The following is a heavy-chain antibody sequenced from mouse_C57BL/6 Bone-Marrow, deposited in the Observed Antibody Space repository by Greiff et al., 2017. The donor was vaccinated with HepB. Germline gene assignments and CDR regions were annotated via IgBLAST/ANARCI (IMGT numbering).Heavy chain of an antibody. Sequence: QVQLQQSGAELVKPGASVKLSCKASGYTFTEYTIHWVKQRSGQGLEWIGWFYPGSGSIKYNEKFKDKATLTADKSSSTVYMELSRLTSEDSAVYFCARHEGIYDYDGGYAMDYWGQGTSVTVSS. CDR3: ARHEGIYDYDGGYAMDY. J-gene: IGHJ4*01. CDR1: GYTFTEYT. CDR2: FYPGSGSI. V-gene: IGHV1-62-2*01. D-gene: IGHD2-4*01.